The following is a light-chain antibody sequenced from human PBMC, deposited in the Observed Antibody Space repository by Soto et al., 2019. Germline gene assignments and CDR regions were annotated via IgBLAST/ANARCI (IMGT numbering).Light chain of an antibody. CDR2: GAS. J-gene: IGKJ1*01. CDR1: QSVSSSY. CDR3: QQYGSSPRT. Sequence: ELVLTQSPGTLSLSPGDTATLSCRASQSVSSSYLAWYQKKPGLAPRLLIYGASSRATVIPDRLSGSGSGADFTLTIRRLEPEDVAVFYCQQYGSSPRTFGQWTKVEI. V-gene: IGKV3-20*01.